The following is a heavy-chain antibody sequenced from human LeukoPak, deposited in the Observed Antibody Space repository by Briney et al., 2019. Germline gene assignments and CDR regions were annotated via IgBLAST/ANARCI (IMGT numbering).Heavy chain of an antibody. CDR2: IIPVFGTR. Sequence: SVKVSCTASGGAFINYAFSWVRQAPGQGLEWMGGIIPVFGTRNYAQNFQGRVTVTVDKSSRTAYMEMSSLRSDDTAVYYCGYNDDYNYYYIDVWGEGTTVIVSS. CDR1: GGAFINYA. V-gene: IGHV1-69*06. CDR3: GYNDDYNYYYIDV. D-gene: IGHD3-16*01. J-gene: IGHJ6*03.